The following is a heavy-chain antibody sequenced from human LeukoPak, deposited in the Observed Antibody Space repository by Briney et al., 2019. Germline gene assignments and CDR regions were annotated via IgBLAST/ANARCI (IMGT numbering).Heavy chain of an antibody. D-gene: IGHD6-19*01. CDR2: ISYDGSNK. V-gene: IGHV3-30*03. Sequence: GRSLRLSCAASGSTFSSYGMHWVRQAPGKGLEWVAVISYDGSNKYYADSVKGRFTISRDNSKNTLYLQMNSLRAEDTAVYYCAGSVRYSSGCLDYWGQGTLVTVSS. CDR3: AGSVRYSSGCLDY. J-gene: IGHJ4*02. CDR1: GSTFSSYG.